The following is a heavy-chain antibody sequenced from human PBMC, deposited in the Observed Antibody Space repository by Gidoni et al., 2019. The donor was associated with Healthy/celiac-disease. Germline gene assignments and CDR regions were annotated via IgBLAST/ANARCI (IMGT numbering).Heavy chain of an antibody. CDR1: GGSISSSSYY. J-gene: IGHJ6*04. V-gene: IGHV4-39*01. CDR2: IYYSGGT. D-gene: IGHD3-3*01. CDR3: ARVTYYDFWSGPFLDV. Sequence: QLQLQESGPGLVKPSETLSLPCPVSGGSISSSSYYWGWIRQPPGKGLEWIGSIYYSGGTYYNPSLKSRVTISVDTSKNQFSLKLSSVTAADTAVYYCARVTYYDFWSGPFLDVWGKGTTVTVSS.